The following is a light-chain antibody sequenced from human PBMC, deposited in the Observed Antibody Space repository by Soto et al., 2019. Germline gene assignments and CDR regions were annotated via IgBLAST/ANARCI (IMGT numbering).Light chain of an antibody. J-gene: IGKJ4*01. CDR1: QNLSSSY. CDR3: QQYGTSPLT. CDR2: GAS. V-gene: IGKV3-20*01. Sequence: EIVLTQSPGTLSLSPGERATLSCRASQNLSSSYLAWYQQKPGQAPRLLMYGASSRATGIPDRFSGSGSGTDFTLTISRLEPEDFAVYYCQQYGTSPLTFGGGTKVEIK.